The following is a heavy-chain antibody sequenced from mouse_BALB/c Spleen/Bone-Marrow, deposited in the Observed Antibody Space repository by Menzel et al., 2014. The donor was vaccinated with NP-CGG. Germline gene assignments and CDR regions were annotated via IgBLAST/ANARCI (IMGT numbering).Heavy chain of an antibody. CDR3: ARLTPDYAMDY. Sequence: EAHLVESGGDLVKPGGSLKLSCAASGFTFSNYGMSWVRQTPDKRLEWVATISSGGSYTYFPDSVKGRFTISRDNAKNTLYLQMNSLKSEDAALYYCARLTPDYAMDYWGQGTSVTVSS. V-gene: IGHV5-6*01. CDR1: GFTFSNYG. CDR2: ISSGGSYT. J-gene: IGHJ4*01. D-gene: IGHD1-3*01.